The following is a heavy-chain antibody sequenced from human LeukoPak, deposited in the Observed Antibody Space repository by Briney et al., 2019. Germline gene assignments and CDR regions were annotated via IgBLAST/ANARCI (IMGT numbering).Heavy chain of an antibody. CDR3: ARGSGIVGAITQVFDY. V-gene: IGHV4-34*01. CDR1: GGSFSGYY. CDR2: INHSGST. Sequence: SETLSLTCAVYGGSFSGYYWSWIRQPPGKGLEWIGEINHSGSTNYNPSLKSRVTISVDTSKNQFSLKLSSVTAADTAVYYCARGSGIVGAITQVFDYWGQGTLVTVSS. J-gene: IGHJ4*02. D-gene: IGHD1-26*01.